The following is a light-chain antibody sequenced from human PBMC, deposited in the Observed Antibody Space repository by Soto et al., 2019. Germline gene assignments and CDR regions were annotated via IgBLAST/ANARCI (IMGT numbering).Light chain of an antibody. CDR2: GNN. J-gene: IGLJ1*01. Sequence: QSVLTQPPSVSGAPGQRVTISCTGSGSNIGAGSDVHWYQQLPGTAPKRLVYGNNNRPSGVPDRFSGSKSATSASLAITGLQAEDEADYFCQSYDSSLSGWVFGTGTKLTVL. CDR1: GSNIGAGSD. CDR3: QSYDSSLSGWV. V-gene: IGLV1-40*01.